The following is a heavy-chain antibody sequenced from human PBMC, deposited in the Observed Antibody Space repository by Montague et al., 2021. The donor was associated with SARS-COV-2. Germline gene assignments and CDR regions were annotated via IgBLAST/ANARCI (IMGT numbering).Heavy chain of an antibody. D-gene: IGHD6-13*01. Sequence: PALVKPTQTLTLTCTFSGFSLSTSGMCVSWIRQPPGKALEWLARIDWDDDKYYSTSLKTRLTISKDTSKNQVVLTMTNMDPVDTATYYCARILVAAADSPFELWGQGTLVTVSS. J-gene: IGHJ5*02. V-gene: IGHV2-70*11. CDR2: IDWDDDK. CDR3: ARILVAAADSPFEL. CDR1: GFSLSTSGMC.